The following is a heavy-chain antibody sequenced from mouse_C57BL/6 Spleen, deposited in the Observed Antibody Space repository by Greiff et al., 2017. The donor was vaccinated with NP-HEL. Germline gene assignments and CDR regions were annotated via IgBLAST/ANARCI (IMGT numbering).Heavy chain of an antibody. J-gene: IGHJ1*03. CDR3: ARDDYYGSSYVDWYFDV. V-gene: IGHV5-4*01. D-gene: IGHD1-1*01. CDR2: ISDGGSYT. CDR1: GFTFSSYA. Sequence: EVKLEESGGGLVKPGGSLKLSCAASGFTFSSYAMSWVRQTPEKRLEWVATISDGGSYTYYPDNVKGRFTISRDNAKNNLYLQMSHLKSEDTAMYYCARDDYYGSSYVDWYFDVWGTGTTVTVSS.